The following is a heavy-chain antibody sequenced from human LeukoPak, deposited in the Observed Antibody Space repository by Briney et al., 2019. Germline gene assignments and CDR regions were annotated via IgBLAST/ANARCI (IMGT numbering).Heavy chain of an antibody. Sequence: GGSLRLSCAVSGLTFSNAWMSWVRQAPGKGLEWVSTISSSGGNKYYADSVKGRFTISRDNSKNTLYLQMDSPRAEDTAVYYCAKDGSGSYYNFDSWGQGTLVTVSS. CDR1: GLTFSNAW. CDR2: ISSSGGNK. J-gene: IGHJ4*02. D-gene: IGHD3-10*01. V-gene: IGHV3-23*01. CDR3: AKDGSGSYYNFDS.